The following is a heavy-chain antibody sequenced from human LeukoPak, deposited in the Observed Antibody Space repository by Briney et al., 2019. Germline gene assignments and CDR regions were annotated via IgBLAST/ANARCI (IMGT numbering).Heavy chain of an antibody. CDR2: IFERGSA. J-gene: IGHJ5*02. Sequence: SETLSLTCSVSGGPLTDNQWNWIRQPPGKGLEWIANIFERGSANYNPSLKSRVTISVDWSKNQISLKLSSVTAADTAVYYCARGRRSYYYGSGSYYGWFDPWGQGTLVTVSS. CDR3: ARGRRSYYYGSGSYYGWFDP. D-gene: IGHD3-10*01. V-gene: IGHV4-59*12. CDR1: GGPLTDNQ.